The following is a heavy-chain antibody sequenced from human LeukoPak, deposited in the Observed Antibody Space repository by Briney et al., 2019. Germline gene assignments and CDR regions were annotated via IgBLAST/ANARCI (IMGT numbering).Heavy chain of an antibody. J-gene: IGHJ4*02. CDR1: GFIFSSYS. CDR2: IKQDGSQE. Sequence: GGSLRLSCAASGFIFSSYSMSWVRHAPGKGLEWVAHIKQDGSQEYYVDSVKGRFTISRDSAKNSLYLQMNSLRAEDTAVYYCARGVPYDSWSGPHYSDYWGQGTLVTVSS. CDR3: ARGVPYDSWSGPHYSDY. D-gene: IGHD3-3*01. V-gene: IGHV3-7*01.